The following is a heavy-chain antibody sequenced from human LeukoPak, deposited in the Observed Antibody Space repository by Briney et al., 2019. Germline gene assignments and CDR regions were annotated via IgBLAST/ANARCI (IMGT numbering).Heavy chain of an antibody. CDR1: GGSVSSYY. CDR2: INHSGST. CDR3: ARGFPHYDSSGYYY. V-gene: IGHV4-34*01. Sequence: SETLSLTCTVSGGSVSSYYWSWIRQPPGKGLEWIGEINHSGSTNYNPSLKSRVTISVDTSKNQFSLKLSSVTAADTAVYYCARGFPHYDSSGYYYWGQGTLVTVSS. J-gene: IGHJ4*02. D-gene: IGHD3-22*01.